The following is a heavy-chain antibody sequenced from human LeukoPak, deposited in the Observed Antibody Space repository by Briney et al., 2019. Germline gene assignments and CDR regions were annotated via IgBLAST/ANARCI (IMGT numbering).Heavy chain of an antibody. CDR1: GFTFSNSA. Sequence: GGSLRLSCAASGFTFSNSAMNWVRQAPGKGLEWVSAISGSGGNTYYADSVKGRFTISRDNSKNTLYLQINSLRAEDTAVYYCAKDYNYYYDTGVYLFWGQGSLVTVSS. D-gene: IGHD3-22*01. CDR2: ISGSGGNT. J-gene: IGHJ4*02. CDR3: AKDYNYYYDTGVYLF. V-gene: IGHV3-23*01.